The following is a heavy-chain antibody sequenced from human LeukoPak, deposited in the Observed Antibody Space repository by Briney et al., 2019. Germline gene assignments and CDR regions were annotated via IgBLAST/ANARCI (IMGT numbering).Heavy chain of an antibody. CDR2: IKEDGSVE. Sequence: GGSLRLSCAASGFSFSGYWMNWVRQAPGKGLEWVANIKEDGSVENYVDSVKGRFTISRDNAKNSLCLQMNSLRAEDTAVYYCARDPGRGGKAVMDYWGQGTLVTASS. CDR1: GFSFSGYW. V-gene: IGHV3-7*01. D-gene: IGHD3-16*01. CDR3: ARDPGRGGKAVMDY. J-gene: IGHJ4*02.